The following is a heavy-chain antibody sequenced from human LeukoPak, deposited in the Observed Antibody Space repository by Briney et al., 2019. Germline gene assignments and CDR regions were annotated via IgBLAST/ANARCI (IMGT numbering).Heavy chain of an antibody. CDR1: GGSFSGYY. V-gene: IGHV4-34*01. Sequence: SETLSLTCAVYGGSFSGYYWSWIRQPPGKGLEWIGSIYYSGSTYYNPSLKSRVTISVDTSKNQFSLKLSSVTAADTAVYYCARQTTTTMVRVDAFDIWGQGTMVTVSS. J-gene: IGHJ3*02. CDR2: IYYSGST. CDR3: ARQTTTTMVRVDAFDI. D-gene: IGHD3-10*01.